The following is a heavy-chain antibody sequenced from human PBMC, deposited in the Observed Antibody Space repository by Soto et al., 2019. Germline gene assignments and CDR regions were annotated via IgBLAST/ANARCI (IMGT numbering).Heavy chain of an antibody. CDR2: MNPNSGNT. Sequence: ASVKVSCKASGYTFTSYYINWVRQATGQGLEWMGWMNPNSGNTGYAQKFQGRVTMTRNTSISTAYMELSSLRSEDTAVYYCARALVTYYDFWSGYYNPWFYAWGQGTLVTGSA. V-gene: IGHV1-8*01. CDR1: GYTFTSYY. CDR3: ARALVTYYDFWSGYYNPWFYA. J-gene: IGHJ5*02. D-gene: IGHD3-3*01.